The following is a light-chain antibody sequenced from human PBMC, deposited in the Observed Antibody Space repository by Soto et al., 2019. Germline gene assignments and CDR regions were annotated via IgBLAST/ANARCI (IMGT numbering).Light chain of an antibody. V-gene: IGKV3-11*01. J-gene: IGKJ5*01. CDR1: QSVSSY. CDR3: QQRSNWPPIT. CDR2: DAS. Sequence: PWERATLSCRASQSVSSYLAWYQQKPGQAPRLLISDASNRATGIPARFSGSGSGTDFTLTISSLEPEDFAVYYCQQRSNWPPITFGQGTRLEIK.